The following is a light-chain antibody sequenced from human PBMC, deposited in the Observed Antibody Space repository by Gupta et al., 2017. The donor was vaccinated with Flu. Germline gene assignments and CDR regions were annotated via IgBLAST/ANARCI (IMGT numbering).Light chain of an antibody. CDR1: LSGLF. J-gene: IGKJ2*01. V-gene: IGKV4-1*01. CDR2: RAS. Sequence: SLALAQGGRATINCKSSLSGLFIAWYQQKPEQPPKLLIDRASTRESGVPDRSSGSGSGTVSTPTINNLQAEYVAFYYCHHYCSIPHTFGHGTKLEIK. CDR3: HHYCSIPHT.